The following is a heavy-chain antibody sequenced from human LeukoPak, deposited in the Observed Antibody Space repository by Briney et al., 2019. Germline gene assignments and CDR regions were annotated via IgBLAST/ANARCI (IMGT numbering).Heavy chain of an antibody. D-gene: IGHD6-25*01. CDR1: GFTFSSYG. Sequence: PGRSLRLSCAASGFTFSSYGMHGVRQAPGKGLEWVAVIWYDGSRKYYADSVKGRFTISRDNSKNTLWLQMNSLRAEDTAVYYCARDDGSASGDYWGQGTLVTVSS. V-gene: IGHV3-33*01. J-gene: IGHJ4*02. CDR3: ARDDGSASGDY. CDR2: IWYDGSRK.